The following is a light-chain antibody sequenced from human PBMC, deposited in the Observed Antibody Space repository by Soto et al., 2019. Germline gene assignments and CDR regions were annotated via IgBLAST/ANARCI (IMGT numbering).Light chain of an antibody. Sequence: QSALTPPASVSGSPGQSITISCTGTRRDVGSYNLVSWYQQHPGKAPKVIIYEVIKRPSGVSNRFSGSKSGNTASLTISGLQAEDEADYYCCSYAGSTSLVFGGGTKLTVL. CDR2: EVI. CDR3: CSYAGSTSLV. CDR1: RRDVGSYNL. V-gene: IGLV2-23*02. J-gene: IGLJ2*01.